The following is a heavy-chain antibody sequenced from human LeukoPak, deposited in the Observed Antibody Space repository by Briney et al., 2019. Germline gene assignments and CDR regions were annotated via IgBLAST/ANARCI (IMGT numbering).Heavy chain of an antibody. CDR1: GGSISSYY. J-gene: IGHJ4*02. CDR3: ATIKRGSIYGYFDF. V-gene: IGHV4-4*07. D-gene: IGHD5-18*01. Sequence: PSETLSLTCTVSGGSISSYYGSWIRQPAGKGLEWVGRIYASGSTNYNPSLKSRITLSADTSKNQFSLRLSSVTAADTAVYYCATIKRGSIYGYFDFWGQGILVTVSS. CDR2: IYASGST.